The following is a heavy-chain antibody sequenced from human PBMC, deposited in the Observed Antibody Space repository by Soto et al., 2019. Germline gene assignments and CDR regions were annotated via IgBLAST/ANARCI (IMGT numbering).Heavy chain of an antibody. CDR2: IGIGSSTK. D-gene: IGHD3-22*01. V-gene: IGHV3-48*01. J-gene: IGHJ3*01. CDR1: GFSFSRAW. CDR3: ARDQLYYNDISGRPLNAFDV. Sequence: GSLRLSCAASGFSFSRAWMGWVRQAPGKGLEWVSYIGIGSSTKYYADSVKGRFTISRDNAKNSLYLQMNSLRAEDTAVYYCARDQLYYNDISGRPLNAFDVWGQGTMVTVSS.